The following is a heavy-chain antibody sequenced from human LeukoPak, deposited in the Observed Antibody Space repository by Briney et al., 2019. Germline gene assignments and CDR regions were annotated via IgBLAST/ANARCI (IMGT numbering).Heavy chain of an antibody. V-gene: IGHV4-59*01. CDR2: IYYSGST. CDR3: ASAFGKAAAPLWFLGMDV. J-gene: IGHJ6*02. D-gene: IGHD6-13*01. CDR1: GGSISSYY. Sequence: NPSETLSLTCTVSGGSISSYYWSWIRQPPGKGLEWIGYIYYSGSTNYNPSLKSRVTISVDTSKNQFSLKLSSVTAADTAVYYCASAFGKAAAPLWFLGMDVWGQGTTVTVSS.